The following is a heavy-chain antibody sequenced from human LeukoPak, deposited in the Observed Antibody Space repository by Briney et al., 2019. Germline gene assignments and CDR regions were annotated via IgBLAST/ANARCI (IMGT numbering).Heavy chain of an antibody. Sequence: ASVKVSCKASGYTFTSYDINWVLQATRQGLEWLGWMNPNSGNTGYAQKFQGRVTMTRNTSISTAYMELSSLRSEDTAVYYCARGTTSGWFDPWGQGTLVTVSS. D-gene: IGHD4-11*01. J-gene: IGHJ5*02. V-gene: IGHV1-8*01. CDR3: ARGTTSGWFDP. CDR1: GYTFTSYD. CDR2: MNPNSGNT.